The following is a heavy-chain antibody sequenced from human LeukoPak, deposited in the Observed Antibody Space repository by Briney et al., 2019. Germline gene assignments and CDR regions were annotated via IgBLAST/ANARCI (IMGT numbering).Heavy chain of an antibody. V-gene: IGHV3-23*01. D-gene: IGHD3-22*01. CDR2: ISGSGGST. Sequence: GGSLRLSCAASGFTFSSYAMSRVRQAPGKGLEWVSAISGSGGSTYYADSVKGRFTISRDNSKNTLYLQMNSLRAEDTAVYYCAKAEVVITTFFDYWGQGTLVTVSS. J-gene: IGHJ4*02. CDR3: AKAEVVITTFFDY. CDR1: GFTFSSYA.